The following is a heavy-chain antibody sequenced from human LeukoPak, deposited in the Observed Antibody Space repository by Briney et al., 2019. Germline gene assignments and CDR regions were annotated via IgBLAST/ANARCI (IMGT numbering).Heavy chain of an antibody. CDR1: GGSISSSSYY. V-gene: IGHV4-39*07. Sequence: SETLSLTCTVSGGSISSSSYYWGWIRQPPGKGLEWIGSIYYSGSTYYNPSLKSRVTISVDTSKNQFSLKLSSVTAADTAVYYCARRANTAPPYYFDYWGQGTLVTVSS. D-gene: IGHD5-18*01. J-gene: IGHJ4*02. CDR3: ARRANTAPPYYFDY. CDR2: IYYSGST.